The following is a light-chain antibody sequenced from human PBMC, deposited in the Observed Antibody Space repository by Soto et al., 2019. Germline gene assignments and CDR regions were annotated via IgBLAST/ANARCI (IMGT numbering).Light chain of an antibody. CDR3: SSYTSSSTLGV. J-gene: IGLJ1*01. Sequence: QSVLTQPASLSGSPGQSITISCTGTSSDCGGYNYVSWYQQHPGKAPKLMIYEVSNRPSGVSNRFSGSKSGNTASLTISGLQAEDEADYYCSSYTSSSTLGVFGTGTKVTVL. CDR1: SSDCGGYNY. CDR2: EVS. V-gene: IGLV2-14*01.